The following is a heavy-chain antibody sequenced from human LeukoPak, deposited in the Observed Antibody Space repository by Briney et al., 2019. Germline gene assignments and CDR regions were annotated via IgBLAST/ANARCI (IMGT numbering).Heavy chain of an antibody. J-gene: IGHJ4*02. CDR1: GFTFSRYG. V-gene: IGHV3-30*02. CDR2: IPYDGSNK. D-gene: IGHD3-10*01. Sequence: GGSPRLSCAASGFTFSRYGMHWVRQPPGKGLEWVAFIPYDGSNKYYADSVKGRFTISRDNSKNTLYLQMNSLRAEDTAVYRCAKGIWFGKFGDRVTGGQGTLVTV. CDR3: AKGIWFGKFGDRVT.